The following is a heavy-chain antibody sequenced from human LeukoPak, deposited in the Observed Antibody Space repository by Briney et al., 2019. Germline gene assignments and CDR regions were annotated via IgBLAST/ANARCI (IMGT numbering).Heavy chain of an antibody. CDR1: GGSITSYY. V-gene: IGHV4-4*07. J-gene: IGHJ4*02. D-gene: IGHD3-3*01. CDR3: TREVEVYAVWSGYYASEF. Sequence: SETLSLTCTVSGGSITSYYWSWIRQPAGKGLEWIGRIYSTGTTNCSPSLKSRVTISVDKSKNQFTLRLSSVTAADTAVYYCTREVEVYAVWSGYYASEFWGQGTLVTVSS. CDR2: IYSTGTT.